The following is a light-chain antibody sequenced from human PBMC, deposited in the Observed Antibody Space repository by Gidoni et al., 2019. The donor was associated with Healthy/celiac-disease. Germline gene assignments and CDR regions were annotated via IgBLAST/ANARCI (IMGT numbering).Light chain of an antibody. CDR3: QQYNNWPPRGT. CDR2: GAS. Sequence: EIVMTQSPATLSVSPGERATLSCRASQSVSSNLACYQQKPGQAPRLLIYGASTRATGIPARFSGSGSGTEFTLTISSLQSEDFAVYYCQQYNNWPPRGTFGQXTKVEIK. CDR1: QSVSSN. V-gene: IGKV3-15*01. J-gene: IGKJ1*01.